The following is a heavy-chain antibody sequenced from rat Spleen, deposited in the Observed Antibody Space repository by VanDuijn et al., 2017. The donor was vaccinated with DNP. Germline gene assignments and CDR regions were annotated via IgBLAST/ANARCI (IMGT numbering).Heavy chain of an antibody. V-gene: IGHV5-7*01. J-gene: IGHJ3*01. CDR1: GLSFSDFN. CDR3: AIYYYSGDNWFGY. CDR2: IVYDGDAT. D-gene: IGHD1-1*01. Sequence: EVQLVESGGDLVQPGRSLKLSCAVSGLSFSDFNMAWVRQAPKKGLEWVATIVYDGDATYYGDSVKGRFTISRDDAKRTLYLQMNSLRSEDTATYYCAIYYYSGDNWFGYWGQGTLVTVSS.